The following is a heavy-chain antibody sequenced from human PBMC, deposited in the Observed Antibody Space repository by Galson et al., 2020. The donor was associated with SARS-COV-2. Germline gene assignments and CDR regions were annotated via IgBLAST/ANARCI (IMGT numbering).Heavy chain of an antibody. CDR2: IYSGGST. Sequence: GESLKISCAASGFTVSSNYMSWVRQAPGKGLEWVSVIYSGGSTYYADSVKGRFTISRDNSKNTLYLQMNSLRAEDTAVYYCARPNSGSYYGWFDPWGQGTLVTVSS. V-gene: IGHV3-53*05. D-gene: IGHD1-26*01. CDR3: ARPNSGSYYGWFDP. CDR1: GFTVSSNY. J-gene: IGHJ5*02.